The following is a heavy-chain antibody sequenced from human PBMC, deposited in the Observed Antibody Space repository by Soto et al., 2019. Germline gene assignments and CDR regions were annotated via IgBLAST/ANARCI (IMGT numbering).Heavy chain of an antibody. Sequence: QVQLVESGGGVVQPGRSLRLSCAASGFTFSSYGMHWVRQAPGKGLEWVAVIWYDGSNKYYADSVKGRFTISRDNSKNTLYLQMNSLRAEDTAVYYCARGREYYFDYWGQGTLVTVSS. CDR2: IWYDGSNK. CDR3: ARGREYYFDY. J-gene: IGHJ4*02. V-gene: IGHV3-33*01. CDR1: GFTFSSYG.